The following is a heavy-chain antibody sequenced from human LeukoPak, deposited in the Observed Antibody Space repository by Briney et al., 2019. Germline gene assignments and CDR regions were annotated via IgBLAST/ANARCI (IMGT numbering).Heavy chain of an antibody. D-gene: IGHD4-17*01. CDR2: ISDDGRRK. V-gene: IGHV3-30*18. J-gene: IGHJ4*02. Sequence: GGSLRLSRAASGFSFISYGMHWVRQAPGKGLEWVGVISDDGRRKDYADSVKGRFTISRDNSKDTLYLQMNSLRAEDTAVYYCAKRPSDYGDYVSYFDYWGQGTLVTVSS. CDR1: GFSFISYG. CDR3: AKRPSDYGDYVSYFDY.